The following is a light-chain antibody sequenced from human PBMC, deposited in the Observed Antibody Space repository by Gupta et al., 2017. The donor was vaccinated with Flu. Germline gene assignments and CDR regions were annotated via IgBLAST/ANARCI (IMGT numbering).Light chain of an antibody. Sequence: EIVLTQSPGTLSLSPGERATLSCRASQRIGSTYLAWYQQKPGQAPRLLIYGASSRATGIPDSFSGSGSGTDFTLTINRLEPEDFAVYYCHHYGSSSRTFGQGTKVEI. V-gene: IGKV3-20*01. J-gene: IGKJ1*01. CDR2: GAS. CDR3: HHYGSSSRT. CDR1: QRIGSTY.